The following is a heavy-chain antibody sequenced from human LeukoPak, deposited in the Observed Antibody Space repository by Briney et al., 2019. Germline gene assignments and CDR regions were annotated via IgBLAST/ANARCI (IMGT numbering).Heavy chain of an antibody. CDR3: AKELVVATITRGALDY. Sequence: SGGSLRLSCAASGFTFSSYGMHWVRQAPGKGLEWVAVISYDGSNKYYADSVKGRFTISRDNSKNTLYLQMNSLRAEDTAVYYCAKELVVATITRGALDYWGQGTLVTVSS. D-gene: IGHD5-12*01. V-gene: IGHV3-30*18. CDR2: ISYDGSNK. CDR1: GFTFSSYG. J-gene: IGHJ4*02.